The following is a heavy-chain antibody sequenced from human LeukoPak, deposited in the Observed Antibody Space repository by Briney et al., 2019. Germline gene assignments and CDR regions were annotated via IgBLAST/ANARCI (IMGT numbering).Heavy chain of an antibody. CDR1: GFTFSSYG. V-gene: IGHV3-33*01. D-gene: IGHD1-26*01. CDR3: ARDGYSGSYSAFDI. J-gene: IGHJ3*02. CDR2: IWYDGSNK. Sequence: PGRSLRLSCAASGFTFSSYGMHWVRQAPGKGLEWVAVIWYDGSNKYYADSVKGRFTISRDNSKNTLYLQMNGLRAEDTAVYYCARDGYSGSYSAFDIWGQGTMVTVSS.